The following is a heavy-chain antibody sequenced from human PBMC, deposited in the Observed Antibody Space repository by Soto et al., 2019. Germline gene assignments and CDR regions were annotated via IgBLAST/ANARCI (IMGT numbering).Heavy chain of an antibody. CDR1: GFTFSTYS. V-gene: IGHV3-21*01. CDR2: ISDNSGFI. CDR3: ARSVSKGASDV. D-gene: IGHD2-8*01. J-gene: IGHJ3*01. Sequence: EVQLVESGGGLVKPGGSLRLSCAASGFTFSTYSMHWVRQAPGKGQEWVSSISDNSGFISYGDSVKGRFSISRDNAKNSLYVEMNNLRPEDTAVYYCARSVSKGASDVWGQGTLVTVSS.